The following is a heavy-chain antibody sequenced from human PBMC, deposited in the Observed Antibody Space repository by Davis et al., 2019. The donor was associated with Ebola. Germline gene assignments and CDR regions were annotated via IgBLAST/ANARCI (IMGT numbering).Heavy chain of an antibody. V-gene: IGHV3-21*04. CDR1: GFTFSSNS. CDR3: ADYYDSSGN. J-gene: IGHJ4*02. CDR2: ISSSSNYI. Sequence: GESLKISCAASGFTFSSNSMNWVRQAPGKGLEWVSFISSSSNYIYYADSVKGRFTVSRDNAKNSLYLQMNSLRAEDTAVYYCADYYDSSGNWGQGTPVIVSS. D-gene: IGHD3-22*01.